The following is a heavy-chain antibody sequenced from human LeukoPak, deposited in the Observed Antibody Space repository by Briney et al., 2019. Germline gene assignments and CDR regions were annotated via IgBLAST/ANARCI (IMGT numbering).Heavy chain of an antibody. CDR1: GFTFSSFA. V-gene: IGHV3-23*01. D-gene: IGHD3-3*01. CDR3: ARDLYTIFGVVSGSFDY. J-gene: IGHJ4*02. CDR2: IIGSGINT. Sequence: GGSLRLSCTASGFTFSSFAMTWVRQAPGRGLQWVSCIIGSGINTYYADSVKGRFTISRDNSKNTLYLQMNSLRAEDTALYYCARDLYTIFGVVSGSFDYWGQGTLVTVSS.